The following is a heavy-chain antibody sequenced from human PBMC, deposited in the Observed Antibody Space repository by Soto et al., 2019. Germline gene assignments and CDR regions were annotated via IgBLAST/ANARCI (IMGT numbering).Heavy chain of an antibody. D-gene: IGHD3-3*02. CDR1: GGTFSTAA. V-gene: IGHV1-69*05. CDR2: IMSIFRTA. Sequence: QVQVEQSGAEVKKPGSSVKVSCKASGGTFSTAAISWVRQAPGQGLEWMGGIMSIFRTADYAQKFQGRVTFTPDQXTTTAYLELRSLRSEDTAVYYCARDKDRPQLGGNYYYIMDVWGQGTTVTVSS. J-gene: IGHJ6*02. CDR3: ARDKDRPQLGGNYYYIMDV.